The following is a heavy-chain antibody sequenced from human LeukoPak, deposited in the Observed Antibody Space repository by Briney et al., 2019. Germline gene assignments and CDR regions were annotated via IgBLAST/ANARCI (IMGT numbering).Heavy chain of an antibody. Sequence: SETLSLTCAVYGGSFSGYYWSWIRQPPGKGLEWIGEINHSGSTNYNPSLKSRVTISVDTSKNQFSLKLSSVTAADTAVYYCAYFQNDAFDIWGQGTMATVSS. CDR2: INHSGST. V-gene: IGHV4-34*01. CDR1: GGSFSGYY. CDR3: AYFQNDAFDI. D-gene: IGHD2/OR15-2a*01. J-gene: IGHJ3*02.